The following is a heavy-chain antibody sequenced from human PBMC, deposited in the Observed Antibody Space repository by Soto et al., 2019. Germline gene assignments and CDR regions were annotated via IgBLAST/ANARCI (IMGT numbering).Heavy chain of an antibody. Sequence: EVQLLESGGGLVQPGGSLRLSCAASGFTFSSNAMSWVRQAPGKGLEWVSAISGSGGSTYYADSVKGRFTISRDNSKNTLYLQMNSLRSEDTAVYYCAKVEAVAGSYYYYGMDVWGQGTTVTVSS. V-gene: IGHV3-23*01. CDR3: AKVEAVAGSYYYYGMDV. J-gene: IGHJ6*02. D-gene: IGHD6-19*01. CDR2: ISGSGGST. CDR1: GFTFSSNA.